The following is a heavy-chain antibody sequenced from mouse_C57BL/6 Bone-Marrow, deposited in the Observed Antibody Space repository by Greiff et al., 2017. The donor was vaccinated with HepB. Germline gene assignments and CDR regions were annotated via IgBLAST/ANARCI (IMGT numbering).Heavy chain of an antibody. D-gene: IGHD1-1*01. CDR2: ISSGSSTI. CDR1: GFTFSDYG. J-gene: IGHJ4*01. V-gene: IGHV5-17*01. CDR3: ARSSTVVDYYAMDY. Sequence: DVKLVESGGGLVKPGGSLKLSCAASGFTFSDYGMHWVRQAPEKGLEWVAYISSGSSTIYYADTVKGRFTISRDNAKNTLFLQMTSLRSEDTAMYYCARSSTVVDYYAMDYWGQGTSVTVSS.